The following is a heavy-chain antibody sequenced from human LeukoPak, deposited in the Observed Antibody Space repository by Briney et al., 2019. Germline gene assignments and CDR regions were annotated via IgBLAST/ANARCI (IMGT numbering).Heavy chain of an antibody. V-gene: IGHV4-59*01. CDR1: GGSISSYY. CDR2: FYHSGST. J-gene: IGHJ4*02. Sequence: PSETLSLTCAVSGGSISSYYWNWIRQPPGKGLEWIGYFYHSGSTNYNPSLKSRVTISGDTSKNQFSLKLSSVTAADTAMYYCARGSSSWPYYFDYWGQGTLVTVSS. D-gene: IGHD6-13*01. CDR3: ARGSSSWPYYFDY.